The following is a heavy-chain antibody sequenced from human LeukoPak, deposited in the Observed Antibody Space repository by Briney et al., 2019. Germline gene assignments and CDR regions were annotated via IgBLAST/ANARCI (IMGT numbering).Heavy chain of an antibody. CDR1: GGSISSYY. J-gene: IGHJ4*02. CDR2: IYYSGST. V-gene: IGHV4-59*08. CDR3: XRHGFGSGWFDYFDY. Sequence: SETLSLTCTVSGGSISSYYWSWIRQPPGKGLEWIGYIYYSGSTNYNPSLKSRVTISVDTSKNQFSLKLSSVTAADTAVYYCXRHGFGSGWFDYFDYWGQGTLVTVSS. D-gene: IGHD6-19*01.